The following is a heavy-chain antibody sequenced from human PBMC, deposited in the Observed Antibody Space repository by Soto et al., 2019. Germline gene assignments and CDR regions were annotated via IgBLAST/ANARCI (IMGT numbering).Heavy chain of an antibody. CDR1: GGSISSGGYY. D-gene: IGHD3-22*01. CDR3: ASTGNSGYYYFLGY. CDR2: IYYSGST. V-gene: IGHV4-31*01. J-gene: IGHJ4*02. Sequence: QVQLQESGPGLVKPSQTLSLTCTVSGGSISSGGYYWSWIRQHPGKGLEWNGYIYYSGSTYYNPSRKSPVTISVNTSKNQFSLKLSSVTAADTAVYYCASTGNSGYYYFLGYWGQGTLVTVSS.